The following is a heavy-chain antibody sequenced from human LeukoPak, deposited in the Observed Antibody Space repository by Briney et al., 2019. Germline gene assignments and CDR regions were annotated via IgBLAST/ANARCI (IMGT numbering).Heavy chain of an antibody. V-gene: IGHV4-34*01. CDR2: INHSGST. CDR3: ARDRTYYDSTDATGGSDYYYYGMDV. J-gene: IGHJ6*02. CDR1: GGSFSGYY. Sequence: SETLSLTCAVYGGSFSGYYWSWIRQPPGKGLEWIGEINHSGSTNYNPSLKSRVTISVDTSKNQFSLKLSSVTAADTAVYYCARDRTYYDSTDATGGSDYYYYGMDVWGQGTTVTVSS. D-gene: IGHD3-3*01.